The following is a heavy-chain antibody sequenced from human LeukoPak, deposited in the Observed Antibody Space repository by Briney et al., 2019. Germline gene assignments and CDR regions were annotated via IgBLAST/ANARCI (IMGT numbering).Heavy chain of an antibody. V-gene: IGHV1-69*13. CDR1: GGTFSSYA. J-gene: IGHJ6*03. CDR3: ARGPVEYSSSSGYYYYYMDV. CDR2: IIPISGTA. Sequence: ASVKVSCKASGGTFSSYAISWVRQAPGQGLEWMGGIIPISGTANYAQKFQGRVTITADESTSTAYMELSSPRSEDTAVYYCARGPVEYSSSSGYYYYYMDVWGKGTTVTVSS. D-gene: IGHD6-6*01.